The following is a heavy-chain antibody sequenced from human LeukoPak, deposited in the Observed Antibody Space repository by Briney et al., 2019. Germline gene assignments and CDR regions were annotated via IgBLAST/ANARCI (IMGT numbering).Heavy chain of an antibody. CDR1: GYTFTSYY. CDR3: ARDRYYYGSGIRAQAIDY. J-gene: IGHJ4*02. CDR2: INPSGGST. D-gene: IGHD3-10*01. Sequence: ASVKVSCKASGYTFTSYYMHWVRQAPGQGLEWIGIINPSGGSTSYAQKFQGRVTMTRDTSTSTVYMELSSLRSEDTAVYYCARDRYYYGSGIRAQAIDYWGQGTLVTVSS. V-gene: IGHV1-46*01.